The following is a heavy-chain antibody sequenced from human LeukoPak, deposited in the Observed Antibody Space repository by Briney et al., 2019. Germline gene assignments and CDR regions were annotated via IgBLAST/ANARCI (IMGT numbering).Heavy chain of an antibody. J-gene: IGHJ4*02. D-gene: IGHD3-10*01. CDR1: GFTFRNYW. Sequence: PGGSLRLSCAASGFTFRNYWVHWVRQAPGKGLVWVSRINRDGSTTKYADSVKGRFTVSRDNAKNTLNLRMNSLRAEDTAVYYCARDKKSGESSEIDYWGQGTLVTVSS. V-gene: IGHV3-74*03. CDR2: INRDGSTT. CDR3: ARDKKSGESSEIDY.